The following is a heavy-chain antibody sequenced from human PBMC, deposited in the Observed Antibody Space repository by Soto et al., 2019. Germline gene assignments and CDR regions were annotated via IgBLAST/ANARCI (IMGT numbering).Heavy chain of an antibody. D-gene: IGHD2-15*01. CDR2: ISSNGGSI. Sequence: EVQLVESGGSLVQPGGSLRLSCAASGFTFSSYAMHWVRQAPGKGLEYVSAISSNGGSIYYGNSVKGRFTISRDNSKTTLYLQRGGLSAEDIAVYYCASLLNYHYAVDVWGQGTTVTVSS. J-gene: IGHJ6*02. CDR1: GFTFSSYA. CDR3: ASLLNYHYAVDV. V-gene: IGHV3-64*01.